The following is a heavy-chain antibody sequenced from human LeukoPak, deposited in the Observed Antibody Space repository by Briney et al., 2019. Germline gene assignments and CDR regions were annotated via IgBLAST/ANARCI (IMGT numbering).Heavy chain of an antibody. CDR3: ARDPGWSSFDI. CDR2: INQDGGTK. J-gene: IGHJ3*02. Sequence: GSLRLSYVASGFSFTSYWMSWVRQAPGKGLEFVANINQDGGTKNYVDSVKGRFTISRDNAENSLYLQMSSLRAEDTALYYCARDPGWSSFDIWGQGIMATVSS. CDR1: GFSFTSYW. V-gene: IGHV3-7*01. D-gene: IGHD2-15*01.